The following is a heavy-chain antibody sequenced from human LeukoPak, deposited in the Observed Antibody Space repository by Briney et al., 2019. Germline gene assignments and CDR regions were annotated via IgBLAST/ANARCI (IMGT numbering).Heavy chain of an antibody. J-gene: IGHJ4*02. CDR3: ASSRLWIDY. Sequence: SETLSLTCALYGGSFSAYYWSWIRQPPGKGLEWIGEINHSGSTNYNPSLKSRVTISVDTSKNQFSLKLSSVSAADTAVYYCASSRLWIDYWGQGTLVTVSS. CDR1: GGSFSAYY. V-gene: IGHV4-34*01. CDR2: INHSGST. D-gene: IGHD5-18*01.